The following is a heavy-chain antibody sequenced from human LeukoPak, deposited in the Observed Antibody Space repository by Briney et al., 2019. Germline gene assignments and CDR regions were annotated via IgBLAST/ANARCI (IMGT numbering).Heavy chain of an antibody. V-gene: IGHV3-74*01. Sequence: GGSLRLPCAVSGFTFSSHWMHWVRQAPGKGLVWVSRINSDGSSTSYADSVKGRFTISRDNAKNTLYLQMNSLRAEDTAVYYCARDYRLVAYYDSSGYLGYWGQGTLVTVSS. CDR1: GFTFSSHW. CDR3: ARDYRLVAYYDSSGYLGY. J-gene: IGHJ4*02. CDR2: INSDGSST. D-gene: IGHD3-22*01.